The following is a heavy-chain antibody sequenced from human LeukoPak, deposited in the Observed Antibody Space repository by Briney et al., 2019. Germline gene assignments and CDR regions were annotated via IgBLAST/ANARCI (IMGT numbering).Heavy chain of an antibody. CDR3: ARYCSGGSCYSGYYYYGMDV. Sequence: LGGSLRLSCAASGFTFSSYSMNWVRQAPGKGLEWVSSISSSSSYIYYADSVKGRFTISRDNAKSSLYLQMNSLRAEDTAVYYCARYCSGGSCYSGYYYYGMDVWGERTTVTVSS. CDR1: GFTFSSYS. D-gene: IGHD2-15*01. V-gene: IGHV3-21*01. CDR2: ISSSSSYI. J-gene: IGHJ6*04.